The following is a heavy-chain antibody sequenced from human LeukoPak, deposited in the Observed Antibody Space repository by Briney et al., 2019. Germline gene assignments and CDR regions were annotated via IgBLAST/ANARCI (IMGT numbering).Heavy chain of an antibody. V-gene: IGHV3-21*01. CDR2: ISSSSSYI. J-gene: IGHJ4*02. CDR1: GFTFSSYS. D-gene: IGHD3-10*01. Sequence: GGSLRLSCAASGFTFSSYSMNWVRQAPGKGLEWVSSISSSSSYIYYADSVKGRFTISRDNAKNSLYLQMNSLRAEDTAVYYCASSLWFGELPFDYWGQGTLVTVSS. CDR3: ASSLWFGELPFDY.